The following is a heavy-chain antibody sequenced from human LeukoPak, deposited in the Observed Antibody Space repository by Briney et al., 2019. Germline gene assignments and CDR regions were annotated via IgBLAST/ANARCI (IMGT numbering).Heavy chain of an antibody. CDR1: GYTFIGYY. Sequence: GASVKVSCKAFGYTFIGYYMHWVRQAPGQGLEWMGWINPNSGDTNYAQKLQGRVTMTRDTSISTAYMELSRLKSDDTGVYYCAASYDFWGGYLNHDYWGQGTLVTVSS. D-gene: IGHD3-3*01. CDR2: INPNSGDT. J-gene: IGHJ4*02. V-gene: IGHV1-2*02. CDR3: AASYDFWGGYLNHDY.